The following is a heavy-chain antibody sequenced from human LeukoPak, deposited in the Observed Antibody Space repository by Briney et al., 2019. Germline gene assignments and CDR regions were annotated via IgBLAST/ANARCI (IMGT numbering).Heavy chain of an antibody. J-gene: IGHJ4*02. CDR1: GGSISSGGYY. V-gene: IGHV4-31*03. CDR3: ARPPRSGWLYYFDY. Sequence: SETLSLTCTVSGGSISSGGYYWSWIRQHPVKVLEWIGYIYYSGSTYYNPSLKRRVTISVDTSKNPLSLKLSSVPAAATAVYSCARPPRSGWLYYFDYWGQGTLVTVS. CDR2: IYYSGST. D-gene: IGHD6-19*01.